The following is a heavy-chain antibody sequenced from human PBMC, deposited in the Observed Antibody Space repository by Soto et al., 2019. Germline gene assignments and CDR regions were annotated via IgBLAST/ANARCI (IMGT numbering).Heavy chain of an antibody. Sequence: ASVKVSCKASGYTFTSYAMHWVRQAPGQRLEWMGWINAGNGNTKYSQKLQGRVTITADESTSTAYMELSSLRSEDTAVYYCARVRYDSSGSGLDYWGQGTLVTVSS. CDR2: INAGNGNT. D-gene: IGHD3-22*01. CDR3: ARVRYDSSGSGLDY. J-gene: IGHJ4*02. V-gene: IGHV1-3*01. CDR1: GYTFTSYA.